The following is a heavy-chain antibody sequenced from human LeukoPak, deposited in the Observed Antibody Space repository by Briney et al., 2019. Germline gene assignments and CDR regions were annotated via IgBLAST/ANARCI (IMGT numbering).Heavy chain of an antibody. CDR1: GGSISSSSYY. CDR3: ARRERAFDI. CDR2: IYYSGST. Sequence: SETLSLTCTVSGGSISSSSYYWGWIRQPPGKGLEWIGSIYYSGSTYYNPSLKSRVTISVDTSKNQFSLKLSSVTAADTAVYYCARRERAFDIWGQGTMVAVSS. V-gene: IGHV4-39*01. D-gene: IGHD1-1*01. J-gene: IGHJ3*02.